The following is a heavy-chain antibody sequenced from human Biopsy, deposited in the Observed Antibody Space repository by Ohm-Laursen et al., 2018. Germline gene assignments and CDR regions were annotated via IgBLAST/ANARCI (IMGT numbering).Heavy chain of an antibody. V-gene: IGHV4-59*01. D-gene: IGHD7-27*01. CDR1: GGSIKSYY. CDR3: ARLTGDPSY. J-gene: IGHJ4*02. Sequence: LETLSLTCTVSGGSIKSYYWTWIRQSPGKGLEWIGFIYYTGHTNYNPSLKSRATISVDTSKNQFSLKVISVTAADTAVYYCARLTGDPSYWGQGILVTVSS. CDR2: IYYTGHT.